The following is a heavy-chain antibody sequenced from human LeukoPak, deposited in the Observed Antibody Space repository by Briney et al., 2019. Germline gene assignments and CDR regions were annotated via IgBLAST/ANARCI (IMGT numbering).Heavy chain of an antibody. CDR3: ARGSVAGIDY. CDR1: GFTVSSNY. V-gene: IGHV3-66*01. Sequence: GGSLRLSCAASGFTVSSNYMRWVRQAPGKGLEWVSVYSGGSTYYADSVKGRFTISRDNSKNTLYLQMNSLRAEDTAVYYCARGSVAGIDYWGQGTLVTVSS. J-gene: IGHJ4*02. D-gene: IGHD6-19*01. CDR2: YSGGST.